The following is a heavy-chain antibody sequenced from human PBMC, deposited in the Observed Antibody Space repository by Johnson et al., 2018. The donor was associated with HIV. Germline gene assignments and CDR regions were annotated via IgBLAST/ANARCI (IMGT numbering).Heavy chain of an antibody. V-gene: IGHV3-30*04. CDR2: ISYDGSNK. J-gene: IGHJ3*02. CDR1: GFTFSSYA. D-gene: IGHD6-13*01. CDR3: ARSSIYSSSWLADAFDI. Sequence: QEQLVESGGGVVQPGRSLRLSCAASGFTFSSYAMHWVRQAPGKGLEWVAVISYDGSNKYYADSVKGRFTISRDNSKNTLYLQMNSLRAEDTAVYYCARSSIYSSSWLADAFDIWGQGTMVTVSS.